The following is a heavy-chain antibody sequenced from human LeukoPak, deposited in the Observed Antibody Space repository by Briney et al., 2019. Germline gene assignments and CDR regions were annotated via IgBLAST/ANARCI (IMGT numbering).Heavy chain of an antibody. V-gene: IGHV4-34*01. CDR1: GGSFSGYY. D-gene: IGHD2-2*02. J-gene: IGHJ6*03. Sequence: PSETLSLTCAVYGGSFSGYYWSWIRQPPGKGLEWIGEINHSGSTNYNPSLKSRVTISVDTSKNQFSLKLSSVTAADTAMYYCARGRGYCSSTSCYNYYYYMDVWGKGTTVTVSS. CDR3: ARGRGYCSSTSCYNYYYYMDV. CDR2: INHSGST.